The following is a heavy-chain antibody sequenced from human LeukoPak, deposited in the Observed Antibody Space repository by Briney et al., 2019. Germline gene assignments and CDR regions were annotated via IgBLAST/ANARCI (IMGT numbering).Heavy chain of an antibody. CDR1: GGSISSYY. V-gene: IGHV4-4*07. Sequence: SETLSLTCTVSGGSISSYYWSWIRQPAGKGLEWIGRIYTSGSTNYNPSLKSRVTMSVDTSKNQFSLKLSSVTAADTAVYYCARVQLTTVTGYFDYWDQGTLVTVSS. CDR3: ARVQLTTVTGYFDY. J-gene: IGHJ4*02. CDR2: IYTSGST. D-gene: IGHD4-17*01.